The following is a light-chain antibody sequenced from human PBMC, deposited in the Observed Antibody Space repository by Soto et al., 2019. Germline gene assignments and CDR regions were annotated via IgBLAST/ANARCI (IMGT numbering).Light chain of an antibody. CDR1: QDIGTR. Sequence: VMTPSPATLTLSPQASATLSSTTGQDIGTRLAWYQHKPDQAPQLLFYNESRRAGSVPARFSGRGSGTEFTLTISSLEPEDSAYYYCQQYFNWPPCTFGQGTKVDIK. V-gene: IGKV3-15*01. CDR2: NES. J-gene: IGKJ2*02. CDR3: QQYFNWPPCT.